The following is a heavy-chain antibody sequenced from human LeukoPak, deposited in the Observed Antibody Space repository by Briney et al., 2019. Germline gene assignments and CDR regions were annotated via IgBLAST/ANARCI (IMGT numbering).Heavy chain of an antibody. J-gene: IGHJ6*03. CDR1: GYTFTSYG. V-gene: IGHV1-18*01. Sequence: ASVKVSCKASGYTFTSYGISWVRQAPGQGLEWMGWISAYNGNTNYAQKLQGRVTMTTDTSTSTAYMELRSLRSDDTAVYYCARGLSGWFGELLASGYYYYMDVWGKGTTVTVSS. CDR2: ISAYNGNT. D-gene: IGHD3-10*01. CDR3: ARGLSGWFGELLASGYYYYMDV.